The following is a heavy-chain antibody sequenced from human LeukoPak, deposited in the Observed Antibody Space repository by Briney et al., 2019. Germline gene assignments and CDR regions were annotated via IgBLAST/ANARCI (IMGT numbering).Heavy chain of an antibody. V-gene: IGHV3-9*01. Sequence: GGSLRLSCAASGFTFSSYAMHWVRQAPGKGLEWVSGISWNSYSIGYADSVKGRFTISRDNAKNSLYLQMNSLRTEDTALYYCAKGAMVRGIKGLDVWGQGTTVTVSS. CDR3: AKGAMVRGIKGLDV. CDR2: ISWNSYSI. D-gene: IGHD3-10*01. J-gene: IGHJ6*02. CDR1: GFTFSSYA.